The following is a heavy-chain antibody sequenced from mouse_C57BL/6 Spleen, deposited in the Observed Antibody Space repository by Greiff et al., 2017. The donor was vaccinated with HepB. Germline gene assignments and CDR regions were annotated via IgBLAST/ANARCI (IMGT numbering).Heavy chain of an antibody. CDR3: AKNSDDGYPFYAMDY. Sequence: VKLVESGPGLVQPSQSLSITCTVSGFSLTSYGVHWVRQSPGKGLEWLGVIWRGGSTDYNAAFMSRLSITKDNSKSQVFFKMNSLQADDTAIYYCAKNSDDGYPFYAMDYWGQGTSVTVSS. D-gene: IGHD2-3*01. CDR2: IWRGGST. J-gene: IGHJ4*01. CDR1: GFSLTSYG. V-gene: IGHV2-5*01.